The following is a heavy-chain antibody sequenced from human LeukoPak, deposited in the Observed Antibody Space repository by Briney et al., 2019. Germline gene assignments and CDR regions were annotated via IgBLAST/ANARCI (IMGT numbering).Heavy chain of an antibody. V-gene: IGHV1-69*01. J-gene: IGHJ4*02. D-gene: IGHD5-18*01. CDR3: AREDTAMGPFDY. CDR2: IIPIFGTA. CDR1: GGTFSSYA. Sequence: SVKVSCKASGGTFSSYAISWVRQAPGQGLEWMGGIIPIFGTANYAQKFQGRVTITADESTSTAYMELSSLRSEDTAVYYCAREDTAMGPFDYWGQGTLVTVSS.